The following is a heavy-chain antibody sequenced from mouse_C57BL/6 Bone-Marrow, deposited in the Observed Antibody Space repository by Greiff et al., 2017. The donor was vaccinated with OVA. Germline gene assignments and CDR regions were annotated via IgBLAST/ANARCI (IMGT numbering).Heavy chain of an antibody. Sequence: EVQGVESGGGLVKPGGSLKLSCAASGFTFSDYGMHWVRQAPEKGLEWVAYISSGSSTIYYADPVQGRFTIYRDNAKNTLVRQMNSLRSEDTAMYYCARSYYGSSSGYFDVWGTGTTVTVSS. CDR1: GFTFSDYG. V-gene: IGHV5-17*01. CDR3: ARSYYGSSSGYFDV. CDR2: ISSGSSTI. D-gene: IGHD1-1*01. J-gene: IGHJ1*03.